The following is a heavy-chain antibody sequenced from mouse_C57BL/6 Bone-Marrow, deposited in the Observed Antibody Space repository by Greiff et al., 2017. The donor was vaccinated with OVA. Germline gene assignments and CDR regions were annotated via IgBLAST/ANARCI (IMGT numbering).Heavy chain of an antibody. D-gene: IGHD2-2*01. CDR3: ARTLYYGYPWFAY. V-gene: IGHV2-2*01. CDR2: LWSGGST. J-gene: IGHJ3*01. Sequence: QVQLKESGPGLVQPSQSLSITCTVSGFSLTSYGVHWVRQSPGKGLVWLGVLWSGGSTAYNAAFIPRLSISKDNSKSQVFFKMNSLQADDTAIYYCARTLYYGYPWFAYWGQGTLVTVSA. CDR1: GFSLTSYG.